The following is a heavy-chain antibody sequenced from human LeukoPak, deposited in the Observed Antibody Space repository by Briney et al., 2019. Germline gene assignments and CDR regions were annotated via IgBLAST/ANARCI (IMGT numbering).Heavy chain of an antibody. CDR3: ARGDLTGHYHFDY. Sequence: ASVKVSCKASGYTFTIYYIHWVRQAPGQGLEWMGIINPSGGSTTYAQKFQGRVTMTRDTSTSTVYIELSSLRSEDTAVYYCARGDLTGHYHFDYWGQGTLVTVSS. D-gene: IGHD3-9*01. J-gene: IGHJ4*02. CDR1: GYTFTIYY. V-gene: IGHV1-46*01. CDR2: INPSGGST.